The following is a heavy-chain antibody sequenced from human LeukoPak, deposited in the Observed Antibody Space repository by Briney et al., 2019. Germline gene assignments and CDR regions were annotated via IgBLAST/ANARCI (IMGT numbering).Heavy chain of an antibody. V-gene: IGHV3-23*01. CDR1: GFTFSSYA. J-gene: IGHJ4*02. CDR3: ATSTYWLLYNY. CDR2: ISGGGGST. D-gene: IGHD3-9*01. Sequence: GASLRLSCAASGFTFSSYAMSWVRQAPGKGLEWVSAISGGGGSTYYADSVKGRFTISRDNSKNTLYLQMNSLRAEDTAVYYCATSTYWLLYNYWGQGTLVTVSS.